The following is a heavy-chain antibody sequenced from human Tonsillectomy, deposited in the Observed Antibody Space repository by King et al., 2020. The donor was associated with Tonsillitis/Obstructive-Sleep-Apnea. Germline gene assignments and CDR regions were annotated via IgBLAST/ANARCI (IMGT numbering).Heavy chain of an antibody. D-gene: IGHD5-18*01. J-gene: IGHJ4*02. Sequence: VQLQESGGGVVQPGRSLRLSCAASGFTFSSYAMHWVRPAPGKGLEWVAVISYDGSNKYYADSVKGRFTISRDNSKNTLYLQMNSLRAEDTAVYYCARDSRGNTAMVTPNYFDYWGQGTLVTVSS. CDR3: ARDSRGNTAMVTPNYFDY. V-gene: IGHV3-30*04. CDR2: ISYDGSNK. CDR1: GFTFSSYA.